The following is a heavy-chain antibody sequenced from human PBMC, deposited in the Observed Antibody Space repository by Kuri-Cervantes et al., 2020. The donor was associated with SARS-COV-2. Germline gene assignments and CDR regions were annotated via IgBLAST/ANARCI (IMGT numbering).Heavy chain of an antibody. D-gene: IGHD3-10*01. Sequence: SVKVSCKASGGTFSSYAISWVRQAPGQGLEWMGGIIPIFGTANYAQKFQGRVTITADKSTSTAYMELSSLRSEDTAVYYCASGRYYYGSGSYYQKGKEGYYYYYGMDVWGQGTTVTVSS. CDR3: ASGRYYYGSGSYYQKGKEGYYYYYGMDV. CDR2: IIPIFGTA. CDR1: GGTFSSYA. J-gene: IGHJ6*02. V-gene: IGHV1-69*06.